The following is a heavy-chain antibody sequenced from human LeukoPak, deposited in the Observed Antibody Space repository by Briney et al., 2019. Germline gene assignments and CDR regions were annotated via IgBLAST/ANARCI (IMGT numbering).Heavy chain of an antibody. CDR1: GFTFSNYW. J-gene: IGHJ4*02. CDR2: IRQDGSER. V-gene: IGHV3-7*01. D-gene: IGHD4-11*01. Sequence: GGSLGLSCAASGFTFSNYWMSWVRQAPGKGLEWVANIRQDGSERYYVDSVKGRFTISRDNAKKSLSLQMNILRAEDTAVYYCARGSADYNNSWLSYWGQGTLVTVSS. CDR3: ARGSADYNNSWLSY.